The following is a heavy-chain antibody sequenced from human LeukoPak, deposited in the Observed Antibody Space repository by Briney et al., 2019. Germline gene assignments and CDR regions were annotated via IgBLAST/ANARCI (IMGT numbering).Heavy chain of an antibody. CDR1: GFTFSSYG. CDR3: AKERQWQLLILDS. Sequence: GSLRLSCAASGFTFSSYGMHWVRQAPGKGLEWVAFIRYDGSNKYYADSVKGRFTISRDNSKNTLYLQMSSVRAEDTAVYYCAKERQWQLLILDSWGQGTLVTVSS. J-gene: IGHJ4*02. CDR2: IRYDGSNK. D-gene: IGHD1-26*01. V-gene: IGHV3-30*02.